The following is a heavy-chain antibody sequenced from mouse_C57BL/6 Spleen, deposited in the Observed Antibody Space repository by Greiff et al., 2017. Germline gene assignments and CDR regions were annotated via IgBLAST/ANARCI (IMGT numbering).Heavy chain of an antibody. Sequence: EVKVVESVAELVRPGASVKLSCTASGFNIKNTYMHWVKQRPEQGLEWIGRIDPANGNTKYAPKFQGKATITADTSSNTAYLQLSSLTSEDTAIYYCARPDGYYGYFDVWGTGTTVTVSS. J-gene: IGHJ1*03. D-gene: IGHD2-3*01. CDR1: GFNIKNTY. CDR3: ARPDGYYGYFDV. CDR2: IDPANGNT. V-gene: IGHV14-3*01.